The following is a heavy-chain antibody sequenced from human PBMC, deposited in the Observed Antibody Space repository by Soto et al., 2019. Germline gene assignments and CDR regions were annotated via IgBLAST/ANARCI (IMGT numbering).Heavy chain of an antibody. V-gene: IGHV4-31*03. CDR3: ATHSSSWYRYFDL. Sequence: SETLSLTCTVSGGSISSGGYHWSWIRQHPGKGLEWIGYIYYSGSTYYNPSLKSRVTISVDTSKNQFSLKLSSVTAADTAVYYCATHSSSWYRYFDLWGRGSLVTVPQ. CDR1: GGSISSGGYH. J-gene: IGHJ2*01. CDR2: IYYSGST. D-gene: IGHD6-13*01.